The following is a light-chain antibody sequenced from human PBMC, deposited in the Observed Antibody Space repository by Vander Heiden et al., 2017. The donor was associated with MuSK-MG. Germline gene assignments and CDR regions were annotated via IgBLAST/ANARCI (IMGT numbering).Light chain of an antibody. CDR1: RSTIASHH. V-gene: IGLV1-47*01. CDR2: RNN. CDR3: AAWDDSRSGPV. J-gene: IGLJ2*01. Sequence: QSLLTQPPPASWTPELRVPVPCSGSRSTIASHHGYWYQQLPETAPKLLIYRNNQRPSGVPDRFSGSKSGTPASLAIHGLRAEDEADYYCAAWDDSRSGPVFGGGTKLTVL.